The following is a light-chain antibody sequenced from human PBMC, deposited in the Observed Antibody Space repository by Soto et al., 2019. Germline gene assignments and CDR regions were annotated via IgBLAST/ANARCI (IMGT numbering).Light chain of an antibody. J-gene: IGKJ5*01. CDR2: AAS. Sequence: EIVLTQSPGTLSLSPGDRATLSCRASQSVSSSYLAWYQQQPGQAPRLLIYAASSRATGIPDRFSGSGSETDFTLTISSLEPEDFAVYYCQQYVSSPPITFGQGTRLEIK. V-gene: IGKV3-20*01. CDR3: QQYVSSPPIT. CDR1: QSVSSSY.